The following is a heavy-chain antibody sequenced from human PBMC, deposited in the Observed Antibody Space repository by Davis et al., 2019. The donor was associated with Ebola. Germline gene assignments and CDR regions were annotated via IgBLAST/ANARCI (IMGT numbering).Heavy chain of an antibody. Sequence: AASVKVSCKASGGTFSSYAISWVRQAPGQGLEWMGGIIPIFGTANYAQKFQGRVTIPADESTSTAYMELSSLRSEDTAVYYCARDPEDIWENPILSGGMDVWGQGTTVTVSS. V-gene: IGHV1-69*13. CDR2: IIPIFGTA. CDR1: GGTFSSYA. D-gene: IGHD2-15*01. J-gene: IGHJ6*02. CDR3: ARDPEDIWENPILSGGMDV.